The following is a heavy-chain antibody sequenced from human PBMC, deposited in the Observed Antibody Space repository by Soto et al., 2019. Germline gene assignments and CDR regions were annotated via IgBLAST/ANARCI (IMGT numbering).Heavy chain of an antibody. CDR2: IIPIFGTA. V-gene: IGHV1-69*06. D-gene: IGHD2-2*02. J-gene: IGHJ6*02. CDR3: ARGTDFVVVPAAIMDYYYGMDV. CDR1: GGTFSSYA. Sequence: QVQLVQSGAEVKKPGSSVKVSCKASGGTFSSYAISWVRQAPGQGHEWMGGIIPIFGTANYAQKFQGRVTITADKSTSTSYMELSSLRSEDTAVYYCARGTDFVVVPAAIMDYYYGMDVWGQGTTVTVS.